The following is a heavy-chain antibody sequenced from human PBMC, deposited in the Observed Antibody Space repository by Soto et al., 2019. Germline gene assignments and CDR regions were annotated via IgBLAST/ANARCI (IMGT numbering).Heavy chain of an antibody. J-gene: IGHJ5*02. CDR3: AKGSRRDSSGWLA. V-gene: IGHV3-15*01. CDR2: IKSKTDGGTT. D-gene: IGHD6-19*01. Sequence: WGSLRLSCAASGFTFSNAWMSWVRQAPGKGLEWVGRIKSKTDGGTTDYAAPVKGRFTISRDDSKNTLYLQMNSLRAEDTAVYYCAKGSRRDSSGWLAWGQGTLVTVSS. CDR1: GFTFSNAW.